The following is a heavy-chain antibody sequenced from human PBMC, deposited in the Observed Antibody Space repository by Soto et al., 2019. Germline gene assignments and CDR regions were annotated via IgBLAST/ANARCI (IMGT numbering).Heavy chain of an antibody. Sequence: QVQVMQSGAEVKKPGDSVKVSCKTPGYIFSDYGINWVRQAPGQGLEWMGWISGYSGNANLAQKFQGRVTMTTDKSTRTAYMELRRLRSDDKAVYYCEETTTGTTWGDSAYWGQGTMVTVAS. J-gene: IGHJ4*02. CDR1: GYIFSDYG. CDR3: EETTTGTTWGDSAY. D-gene: IGHD4-17*01. CDR2: ISGYSGNA. V-gene: IGHV1-18*04.